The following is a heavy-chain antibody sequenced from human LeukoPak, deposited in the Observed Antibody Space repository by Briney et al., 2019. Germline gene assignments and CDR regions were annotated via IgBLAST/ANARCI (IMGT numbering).Heavy chain of an antibody. J-gene: IGHJ4*02. Sequence: GGSLRLSCAASGFTFSSYWMSWVRQAPGKGLEWVANIKQDGSEKYYVDSVKGRFTISRDNAKNSLYLQMNSLRAEDTAVYYCAREGRAYDILTGYYKWEYYFDYRGQGTLVTVSS. CDR1: GFTFSSYW. D-gene: IGHD3-9*01. CDR3: AREGRAYDILTGYYKWEYYFDY. CDR2: IKQDGSEK. V-gene: IGHV3-7*03.